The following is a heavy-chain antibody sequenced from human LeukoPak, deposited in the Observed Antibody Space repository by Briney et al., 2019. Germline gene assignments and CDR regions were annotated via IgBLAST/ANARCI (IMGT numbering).Heavy chain of an antibody. J-gene: IGHJ4*02. D-gene: IGHD5-18*01. CDR3: AKDSLGQALGYSYNDY. CDR1: GFTFSSYG. V-gene: IGHV3-30*02. CDR2: IRYDGSNK. Sequence: PGGSLRLSCAASGFTFSSYGMHWVRQAPGKGLEWVAFIRYDGSNKYYADSVKGRFTISRDNSKNTLYLQMNSLRAEDTAVYYCAKDSLGQALGYSYNDYWGQGTLVTVSS.